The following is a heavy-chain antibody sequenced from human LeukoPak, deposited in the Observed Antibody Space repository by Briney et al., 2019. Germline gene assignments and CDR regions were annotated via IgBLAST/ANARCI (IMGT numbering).Heavy chain of an antibody. CDR2: IDPKSGGT. CDR1: GYTFTGYY. V-gene: IGHV1-2*02. CDR3: ARGRLSAALGGG. J-gene: IGHJ4*02. D-gene: IGHD3-16*01. Sequence: ASVKVSCKASGYTFTGYYMQWVRQAPGQGLEWMGWIDPKSGGTNYAEKFQGRVAKNRDTSMTRAYMDLRRLRSADTPVYYCARGRLSAALGGGWGQGTLVTVSS.